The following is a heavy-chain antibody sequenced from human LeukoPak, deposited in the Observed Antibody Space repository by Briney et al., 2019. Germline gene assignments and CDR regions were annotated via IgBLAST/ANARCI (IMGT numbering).Heavy chain of an antibody. CDR2: ISSSGSTI. J-gene: IGHJ6*03. CDR1: GFTFSDYY. CDR3: ARDYESYYYYYMDV. V-gene: IGHV3-11*04. D-gene: IGHD3-3*01. Sequence: PGGSLRLSCAASGFTFSDYYMSWIGQAPGKGLEWVSYISSSGSTIYYADSVKGRFTISRDNAKNSLYLQMNSLRAEDTAVYYCARDYESYYYYYMDVWGKGTMVTVSS.